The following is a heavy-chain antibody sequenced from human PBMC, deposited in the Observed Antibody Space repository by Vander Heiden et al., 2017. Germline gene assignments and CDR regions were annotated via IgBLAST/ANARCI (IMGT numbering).Heavy chain of an antibody. J-gene: IGHJ2*01. CDR1: GFTFSNYW. CDR2: IRQDGSEK. V-gene: IGHV3-7*03. Sequence: EVQLVESGGGLVQPGGSLRLSCAASGFTFSNYWMSWVRQAPGKGLEWVANIRQDGSEKYYVDSVKGRFTISRDNAKNSLYLQMNSLRAEDTAVYYCASVTGIAAAGHWYFDLWGRGTLVTVSS. CDR3: ASVTGIAAAGHWYFDL. D-gene: IGHD6-13*01.